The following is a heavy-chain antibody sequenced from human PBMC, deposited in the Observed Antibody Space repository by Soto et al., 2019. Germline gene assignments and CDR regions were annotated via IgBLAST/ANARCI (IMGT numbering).Heavy chain of an antibody. CDR2: IIPISGSV. Sequence: ASVKVSCKASGGTFSSYAFSWVRQAPGQGLEWMGGIIPISGSVFYAQKFQGRVTITADESTSTTYMELSGLRFEDTAVYYCARAPEYSSSSFDYWGQGTLVTVSS. J-gene: IGHJ4*01. CDR1: GGTFSSYA. D-gene: IGHD6-6*01. V-gene: IGHV1-69*13. CDR3: ARAPEYSSSSFDY.